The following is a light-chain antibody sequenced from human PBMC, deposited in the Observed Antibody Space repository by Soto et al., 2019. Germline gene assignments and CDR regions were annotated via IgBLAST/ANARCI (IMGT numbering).Light chain of an antibody. V-gene: IGKV4-1*01. CDR1: QSVFASHNNKNF. J-gene: IGKJ1*01. CDR2: WAS. Sequence: DIVMTQSPDSLAVSLGDRATINCKSSQSVFASHNNKNFLAWYQQRPGQPPKLLIYWASTREVGVPDRFSGSGSGTDFTLAISGLQAEDVAVYYCHQYHSAPPAFCQGTKVEIK. CDR3: HQYHSAPPA.